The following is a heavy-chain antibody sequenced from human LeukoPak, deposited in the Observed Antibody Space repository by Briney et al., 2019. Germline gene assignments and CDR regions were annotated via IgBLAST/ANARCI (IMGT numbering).Heavy chain of an antibody. Sequence: GESLKISFKGSGYRFTNYWIGWVRQMPGKGLEWMGMIVPGDSDTSYSPSFQGQVTISADKSISTAYLQWSRLRASDTAMYFCAAGYSFGSFDYWGQGALVTVSS. D-gene: IGHD5-18*01. CDR2: IVPGDSDT. J-gene: IGHJ4*02. V-gene: IGHV5-51*01. CDR1: GYRFTNYW. CDR3: AAGYSFGSFDY.